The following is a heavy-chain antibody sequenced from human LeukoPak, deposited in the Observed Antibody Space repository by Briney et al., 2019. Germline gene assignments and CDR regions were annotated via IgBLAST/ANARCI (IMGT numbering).Heavy chain of an antibody. CDR3: ARDRTYCSSTSCYEPLGFDP. J-gene: IGHJ5*02. Sequence: SETLSLTCTVSGGSISSYYWSWIRQPPGKGLEWIGYIYYSGSTNYNPSLKSRVTISVDTSKNQFSLKLSSVTAADTAVYYCARDRTYCSSTSCYEPLGFDPWGQGTLVTVSS. CDR1: GGSISSYY. V-gene: IGHV4-59*01. D-gene: IGHD2-2*01. CDR2: IYYSGST.